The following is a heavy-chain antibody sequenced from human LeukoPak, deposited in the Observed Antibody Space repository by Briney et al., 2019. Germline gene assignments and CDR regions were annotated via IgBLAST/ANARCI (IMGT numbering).Heavy chain of an antibody. CDR1: GFALSTYS. CDR2: FSNTDIT. CDR3: TRLRDAFDF. V-gene: IGHV3-48*02. Sequence: QTGGSLRLSCAASGFALSTYSMNWVRQAPGKGPEWVSYFSNTDITDYAGSVKGRFIISRDNAKNSLYLQMNSLRDEDTAVYYCTRLRDAFDFWGQGTMVTVSS. J-gene: IGHJ3*01.